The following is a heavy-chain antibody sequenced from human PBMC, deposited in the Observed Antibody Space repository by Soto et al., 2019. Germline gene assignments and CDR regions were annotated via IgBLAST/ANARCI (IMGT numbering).Heavy chain of an antibody. V-gene: IGHV3-30-3*01. D-gene: IGHD3-10*01. CDR3: ARGWILLWFGETGGPPLNWFDP. J-gene: IGHJ5*02. CDR1: GFTFSSYA. Sequence: GGSLRLSCAASGFTFSSYAMHWVRQAPGKGLEWVAVISYDGSNKYYADSVKGRFTISRDNSKNTLYLQMNSLRSEDTAVYYCARGWILLWFGETGGPPLNWFDPWGQGTLVTVSS. CDR2: ISYDGSNK.